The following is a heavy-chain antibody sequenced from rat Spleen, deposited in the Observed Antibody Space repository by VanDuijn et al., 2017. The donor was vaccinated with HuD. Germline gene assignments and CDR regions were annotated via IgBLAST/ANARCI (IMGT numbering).Heavy chain of an antibody. J-gene: IGHJ2*01. CDR1: GFTFSNYD. CDR3: ARRHYGYTDYFDY. V-gene: IGHV5-29*01. D-gene: IGHD1-11*01. CDR2: ISYEGSST. Sequence: EVQLVESDGDLVQPGRSLKLSCVTSGFTFSNYDMAWVRQAPKKGLEWVASISYEGSSTYYGDSVKGRFTLSRDNANSTLYLQMDSLGSEDTATYYCARRHYGYTDYFDYWGQGVMVTVSS.